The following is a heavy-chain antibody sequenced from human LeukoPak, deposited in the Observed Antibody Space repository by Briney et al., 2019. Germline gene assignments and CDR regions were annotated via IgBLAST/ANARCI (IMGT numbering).Heavy chain of an antibody. CDR1: GFTFSSYA. Sequence: GRSRRLSCAASGFTFSSYAMHWVRQAPDKGMEWVAVISYDGSNKYYADSVKGRFTISRDNSKNTLYLQMNSLRAEDTAVYYCARESSGWYYFDYWGQGTLVTVSS. J-gene: IGHJ4*02. V-gene: IGHV3-30-3*01. D-gene: IGHD6-19*01. CDR2: ISYDGSNK. CDR3: ARESSGWYYFDY.